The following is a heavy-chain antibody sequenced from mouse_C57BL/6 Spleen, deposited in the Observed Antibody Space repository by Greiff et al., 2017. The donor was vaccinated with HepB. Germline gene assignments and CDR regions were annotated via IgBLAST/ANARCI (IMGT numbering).Heavy chain of an antibody. J-gene: IGHJ2*01. CDR1: GYSFTGYY. V-gene: IGHV1-42*01. CDR3: ASHYGSSYPIFDY. D-gene: IGHD1-1*01. Sequence: EVQLQQSGPELVKPGASVKISCKASGYSFTGYYMNWVKQSPEKSLEWIGEINPSTGGTTYNQKFKAKATLTVDKSSSTAYMQLKSLTSEDSAVYYCASHYGSSYPIFDYWGQGTTLTVSS. CDR2: INPSTGGT.